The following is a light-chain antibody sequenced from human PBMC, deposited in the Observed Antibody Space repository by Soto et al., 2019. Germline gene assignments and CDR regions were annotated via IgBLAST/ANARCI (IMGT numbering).Light chain of an antibody. J-gene: IGKJ4*01. Sequence: EIVLTQSPATLSLFPGERATLSCRARQSVSNYLGWYQQKSGQAPRLIISDVSKRATGIPPRFSGSGSGTDFTLTISSLEPEDFAVYYCQHRVNGPTFGGGTKVEIK. V-gene: IGKV3-11*01. CDR2: DVS. CDR1: QSVSNY. CDR3: QHRVNGPT.